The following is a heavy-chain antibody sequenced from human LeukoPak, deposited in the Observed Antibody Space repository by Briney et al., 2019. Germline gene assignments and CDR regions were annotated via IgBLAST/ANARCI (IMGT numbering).Heavy chain of an antibody. CDR1: GFTFSSYS. CDR2: ISSSSSTI. V-gene: IGHV3-48*02. CDR3: ARVVPAFWGMDV. J-gene: IGHJ6*02. D-gene: IGHD2-2*01. Sequence: GGSLRLSCAASGFTFSSYSMNWVRQAPGKGLEWVSYISSSSSTIYYADSVKGRFTISRDNAKNSQYLQMNSLRDEDTAVYYCARVVPAFWGMDVWGQGTTVTVSS.